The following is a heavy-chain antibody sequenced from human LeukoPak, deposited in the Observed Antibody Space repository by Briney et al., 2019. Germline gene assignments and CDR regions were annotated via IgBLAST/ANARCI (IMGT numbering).Heavy chain of an antibody. CDR1: GYTLPELS. Sequence: GASVKVSCKVSGYTLPELSMHWVRQAPGKGLEWMGGFDPEDGETIYAQKFQGRVTMTEDTSTDTAYMELSSLRSEDTAVYYCATDLLDYGDPWYFDLWGRGTLVTVSS. J-gene: IGHJ2*01. D-gene: IGHD4-17*01. V-gene: IGHV1-24*01. CDR2: FDPEDGET. CDR3: ATDLLDYGDPWYFDL.